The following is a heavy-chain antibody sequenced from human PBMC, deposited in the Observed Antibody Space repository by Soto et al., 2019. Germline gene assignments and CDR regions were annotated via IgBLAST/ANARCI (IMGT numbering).Heavy chain of an antibody. D-gene: IGHD3-9*01. Sequence: GASVKVSCKASGYAFTSYDINWVRQATGQRLEWMGWMNADNGNTEYSQKFQGRVTITRDTSASTAYMELSSLRSEDTAVYYCARDPTYYDILTGYAFDYWGQGTLVTVSS. CDR3: ARDPTYYDILTGYAFDY. J-gene: IGHJ4*02. CDR2: MNADNGNT. CDR1: GYAFTSYD. V-gene: IGHV1-3*01.